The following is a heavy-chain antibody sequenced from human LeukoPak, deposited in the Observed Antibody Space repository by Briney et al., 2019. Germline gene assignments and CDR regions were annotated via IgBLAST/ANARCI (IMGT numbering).Heavy chain of an antibody. CDR3: ARQRGYHYDSTTNRFSDL. D-gene: IGHD3-22*01. Sequence: PSETLSLTCTVSGGSISSSSYYWGWIRQPPRKGLEWIGSIYYSGITYYNPSLKSRVTIFVDTSKNQFSPKLSSVTAADTAVYYCARQRGYHYDSTTNRFSDLWGQGTRVTVSS. V-gene: IGHV4-39*01. CDR2: IYYSGIT. CDR1: GGSISSSSYY. J-gene: IGHJ5*02.